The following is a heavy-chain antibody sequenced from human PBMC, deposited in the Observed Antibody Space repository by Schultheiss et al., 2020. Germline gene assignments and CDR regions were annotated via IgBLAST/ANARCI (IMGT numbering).Heavy chain of an antibody. J-gene: IGHJ4*02. Sequence: SETLSLTCAVYGGSFSGYYWSWIRQPPGKGLEWIGEINHSGSTNYNPSLKSRVTISVDTSKNQFSLKLSSVTAADTAVYYCAREEQQLVPDYWGQGTLVTVSS. CDR2: INHSGST. V-gene: IGHV4-34*01. CDR1: GGSFSGYY. CDR3: AREEQQLVPDY. D-gene: IGHD6-13*01.